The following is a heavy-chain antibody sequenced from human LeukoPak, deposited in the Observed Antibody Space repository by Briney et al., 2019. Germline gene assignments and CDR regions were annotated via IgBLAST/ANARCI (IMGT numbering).Heavy chain of an antibody. D-gene: IGHD2-2*01. CDR2: IGRSGGYI. J-gene: IGHJ6*02. CDR3: ARRPDCSSTDCYGMDV. CDR1: GXTFSSYS. V-gene: IGHV3-21*01. Sequence: GGSLRLSCAASGXTFSSYSVKWVRQTPGKGLEWVSSIGRSGGYIYYADSVKGRFTISRDNAKDSLYLQMNSLRAEDTAVYYCARRPDCSSTDCYGMDVWGQGTTVTVSS.